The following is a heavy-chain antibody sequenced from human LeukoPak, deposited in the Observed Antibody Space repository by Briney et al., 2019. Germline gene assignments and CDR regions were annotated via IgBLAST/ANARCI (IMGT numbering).Heavy chain of an antibody. J-gene: IGHJ4*02. CDR2: INHSGST. V-gene: IGHV4-34*01. Sequence: PSEALSLTCAVYGGSFSGYYWSWIRQPPGKGLEWIGEINHSGSTNYNPSLKSRVTISVDTSKNQFSLKLSSVTAADTAVYYCAARYYDFWSGYYTYFDYWGQGTLVTVSS. D-gene: IGHD3-3*01. CDR1: GGSFSGYY. CDR3: AARYYDFWSGYYTYFDY.